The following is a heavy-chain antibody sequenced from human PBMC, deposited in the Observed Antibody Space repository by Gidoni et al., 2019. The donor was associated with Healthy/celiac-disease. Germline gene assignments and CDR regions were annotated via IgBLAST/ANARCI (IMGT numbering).Heavy chain of an antibody. CDR3: ARVLKFRSGYQFGH. V-gene: IGHV1-8*01. D-gene: IGHD3-3*01. J-gene: IGHJ1*01. CDR1: GYTFTSYD. CDR2: MNPNSGNT. Sequence: QAQLVQSGAEVKKTGASVKVSCKASGYTFTSYDINWVRQATGQGLEWMGWMNPNSGNTGYAQKFKGRVTMTRNTSISTAYMELSSLRSEDTAVYYCARVLKFRSGYQFGHWGQGTLVTVSS.